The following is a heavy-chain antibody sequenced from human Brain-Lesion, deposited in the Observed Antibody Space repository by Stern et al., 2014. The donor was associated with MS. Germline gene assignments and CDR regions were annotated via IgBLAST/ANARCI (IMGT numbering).Heavy chain of an antibody. V-gene: IGHV4-4*02. CDR3: ATELPDLNAFDI. CDR2: IYHSGGT. Sequence: QVQLQESGPGLVKPSGTLSLTCAVSGGSISSSNWWSWVRQSPGKGLEWIGEIYHSGGTKYSPSFQSRVIISVDKSKNQFSLKLSYVTAADTAVYYCATELPDLNAFDIWGQGTMVTVSS. J-gene: IGHJ3*02. D-gene: IGHD1-26*01. CDR1: GGSISSSNW.